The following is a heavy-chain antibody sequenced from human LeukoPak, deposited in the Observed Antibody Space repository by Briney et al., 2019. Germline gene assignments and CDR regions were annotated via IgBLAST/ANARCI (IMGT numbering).Heavy chain of an antibody. CDR3: ARVLTVTTWDYYYGMDV. Sequence: SETLSLTCTVSGGSINSYYWGWIRQLPGKGLEWIGYIYYSGSTNYNPSLKSRVTISVDTSKNQFSLKLSSVTAADTAVYYCARVLTVTTWDYYYGMDVWGQGTTVTVSS. CDR1: GGSINSYY. D-gene: IGHD4-17*01. J-gene: IGHJ6*02. CDR2: IYYSGST. V-gene: IGHV4-59*01.